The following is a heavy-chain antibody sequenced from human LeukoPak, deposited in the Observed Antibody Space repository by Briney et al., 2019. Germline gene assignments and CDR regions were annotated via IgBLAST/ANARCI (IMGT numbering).Heavy chain of an antibody. CDR1: GFTFSSYS. CDR3: TRDFGSIVVVTAIVD. J-gene: IGHJ4*02. Sequence: GGSLRLSCAASGFTFSSYSMNWVRKAPGKGMEWVSSISSSSSYIYYADSVKGRFTISRDNAKNSLYLQMNSLRAEDTAIYYCTRDFGSIVVVTAIVDWGQGTLVTVSS. V-gene: IGHV3-21*01. CDR2: ISSSSSYI. D-gene: IGHD2-21*02.